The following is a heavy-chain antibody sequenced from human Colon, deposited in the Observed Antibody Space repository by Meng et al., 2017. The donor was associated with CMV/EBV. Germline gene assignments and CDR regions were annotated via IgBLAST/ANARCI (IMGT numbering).Heavy chain of an antibody. CDR2: IYYTGST. D-gene: IGHD5-12*01. V-gene: IGHV4-59*13. CDR3: VRSSYDGVFDF. J-gene: IGHJ4*02. Sequence: SETLSLTCSVSGSSTSYYWHWIRQPPGRGLEWIGFIYYTGSTHYNPSLESRVTISLDTSNKEVPLKLASVTVADSALYFCVRSSYDGVFDFWGQGRLVTVSS. CDR1: GSSTSYY.